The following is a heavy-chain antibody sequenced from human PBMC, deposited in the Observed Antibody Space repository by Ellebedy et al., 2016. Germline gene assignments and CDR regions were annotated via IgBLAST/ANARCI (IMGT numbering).Heavy chain of an antibody. J-gene: IGHJ4*02. CDR3: ARGVVLGYDSSGYYFDY. Sequence: GGSLRLXXAASGFTFSDYYMSWIRQAPGKGLEWVSYISSSSSYTNYADSVKGRFTISRDNAKNSLYLQMNSLRAEDTAVYYCARGVVLGYDSSGYYFDYWGQGTLVTVSS. D-gene: IGHD3-22*01. V-gene: IGHV3-11*05. CDR1: GFTFSDYY. CDR2: ISSSSSYT.